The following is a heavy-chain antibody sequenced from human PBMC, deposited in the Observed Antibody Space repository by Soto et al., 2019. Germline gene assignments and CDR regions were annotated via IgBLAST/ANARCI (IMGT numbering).Heavy chain of an antibody. D-gene: IGHD3-3*01. Sequence: GGSLRLSCAASGFTFSSYGIHWVRQAPGKGLEWVAVIWYDGSNKYYADSVKGRFTISRDNSKNTLYLQMNSLRAEDTAVYYCAISSWNYYYYYIYVCGKGTTVTVS. CDR2: IWYDGSNK. V-gene: IGHV3-33*01. CDR3: AISSWNYYYYYIYV. J-gene: IGHJ6*03. CDR1: GFTFSSYG.